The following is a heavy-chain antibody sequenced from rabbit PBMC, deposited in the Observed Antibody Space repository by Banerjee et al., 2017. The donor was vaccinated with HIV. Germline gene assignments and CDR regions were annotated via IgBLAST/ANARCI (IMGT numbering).Heavy chain of an antibody. Sequence: QEQLVESGGGLVQPEGSLTLTCTASGFDFSSNAMCWVRQAPGKGLEWIACINSNTGNTVYASWAKGPFTISKTSSTTVTLQMTSLTAADTATYFCARDLAGVTGWNFGLWGPGTLVTVS. D-gene: IGHD4-1*01. CDR1: GFDFSSNA. CDR2: INSNTGNT. CDR3: ARDLAGVTGWNFGL. V-gene: IGHV1S45*01. J-gene: IGHJ4*01.